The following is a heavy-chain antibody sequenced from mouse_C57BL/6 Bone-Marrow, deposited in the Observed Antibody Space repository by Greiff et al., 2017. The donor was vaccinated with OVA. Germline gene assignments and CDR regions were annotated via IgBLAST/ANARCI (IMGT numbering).Heavy chain of an antibody. J-gene: IGHJ2*01. CDR2: IDPENGDT. Sequence: DVQLQESGAELVRPGASVKLSCTASGFNIKDAYMHWVKQRPEQGLEWIGWIDPENGDTEYASKFQGKATITADTSSNTAYLQLSSLTSEDTAVYYCTSIYYGNYNFDYWGQGTTLTVSS. V-gene: IGHV14-4*01. D-gene: IGHD2-1*01. CDR3: TSIYYGNYNFDY. CDR1: GFNIKDAY.